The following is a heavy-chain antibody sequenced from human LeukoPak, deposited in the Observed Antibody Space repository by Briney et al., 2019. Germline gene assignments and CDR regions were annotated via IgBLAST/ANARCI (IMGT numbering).Heavy chain of an antibody. CDR2: INHSGST. D-gene: IGHD3-10*01. Sequence: SETLSLTCAVYGGSFSGYYWSWIRQPPGKGLEWIGEINHSGSTNYNPSLKSRVTISVDKSKNQFSLKLSSVTAADTAVYYCAREPYYYGSGSYTWFDPWGQGTLVTVSS. V-gene: IGHV4-34*01. CDR3: AREPYYYGSGSYTWFDP. CDR1: GGSFSGYY. J-gene: IGHJ5*02.